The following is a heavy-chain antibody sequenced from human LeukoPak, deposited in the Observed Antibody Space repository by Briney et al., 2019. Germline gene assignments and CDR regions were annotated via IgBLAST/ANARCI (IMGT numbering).Heavy chain of an antibody. Sequence: GESLKISCKVSGYIFTSYWIGWVRQMPGKGLEWMGIIYPGDSDTRYSPSFQGQVTVSADKSISTAYLQWGSLKASDTAMYYCARYVYSGSEFFDYWGQGTLVTVSS. CDR2: IYPGDSDT. V-gene: IGHV5-51*01. D-gene: IGHD3-10*01. CDR1: GYIFTSYW. CDR3: ARYVYSGSEFFDY. J-gene: IGHJ4*02.